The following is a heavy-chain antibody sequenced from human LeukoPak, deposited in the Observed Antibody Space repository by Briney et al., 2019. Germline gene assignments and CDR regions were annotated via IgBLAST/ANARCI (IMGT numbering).Heavy chain of an antibody. J-gene: IGHJ3*02. CDR2: IYPGDSDT. Sequence: ESLKISCKGSGYSFTSYWIGWVRQMPGKGLEWMGIIYPGDSDTRYSPSSQGQVTISADKSITTASLQWSSLRASDTAMYYCARPANRGDAFDIWGQGTMVTVSS. CDR3: ARPANRGDAFDI. V-gene: IGHV5-51*01. CDR1: GYSFTSYW. D-gene: IGHD2/OR15-2a*01.